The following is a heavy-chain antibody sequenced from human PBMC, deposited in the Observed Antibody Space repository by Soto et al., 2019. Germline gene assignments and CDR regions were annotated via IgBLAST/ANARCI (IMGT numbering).Heavy chain of an antibody. D-gene: IGHD3-3*01. V-gene: IGHV4-34*01. CDR3: GTRISVFGVLIPPLDP. J-gene: IGHJ5*02. CDR1: GGSVNGYY. Sequence: SETLSLTCAVYGGSVNGYYWNWIRQPPGKGLEWIGEINHTGATHYNPSLKSRVTMSVDTSKNQFSLRLSSVTAAATAIYYCGTRISVFGVLIPPLDPWGEGTQVIVSS. CDR2: INHTGAT.